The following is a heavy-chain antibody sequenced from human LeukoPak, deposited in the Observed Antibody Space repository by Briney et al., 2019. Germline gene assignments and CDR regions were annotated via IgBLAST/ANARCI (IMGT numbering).Heavy chain of an antibody. D-gene: IGHD6-13*01. J-gene: IGHJ4*02. V-gene: IGHV3-30-3*01. CDR2: ISYDGSSK. CDR1: GFTFSSYA. Sequence: GGSLRLSCAASGFTFSSYAMHWVRQAPGKGLEWVAVISYDGSSKYYADSVKGRSTISRDNSKNTLYLQMNSLRAEDTAVYYCATPYYSSSFYYFDYWGQGTLVTVSS. CDR3: ATPYYSSSFYYFDY.